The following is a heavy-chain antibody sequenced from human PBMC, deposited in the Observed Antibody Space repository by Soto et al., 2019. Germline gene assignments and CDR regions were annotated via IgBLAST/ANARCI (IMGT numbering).Heavy chain of an antibody. D-gene: IGHD1-26*01. CDR3: AREYLYKWELLLWGAFDI. V-gene: IGHV3-48*03. CDR2: ISSSGSTI. Sequence: PXESLRLSCAASGFTFSSYEMNWVRQAPGRGLEWVSYISSSGSTIYYADSVKGRFTISRDNAKNSLYLQMNSLRAEDTAVYYCAREYLYKWELLLWGAFDIWGQGTMVTVSS. J-gene: IGHJ3*02. CDR1: GFTFSSYE.